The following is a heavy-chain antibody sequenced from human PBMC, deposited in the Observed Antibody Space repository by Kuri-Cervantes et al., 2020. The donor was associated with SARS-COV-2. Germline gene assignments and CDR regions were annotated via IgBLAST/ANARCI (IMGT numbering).Heavy chain of an antibody. CDR1: GFTFSSYD. Sequence: LSLTCAASGFTFSSYDMHWVRQATGKGLEWVSAIGTAGDPYYPGSVKGRFTISRENAKNSLYLQMNSLRAGDTAVYYCAKEASRGYSYGWVYYYYGMDVWGQGTTVTVSS. J-gene: IGHJ6*02. D-gene: IGHD5-18*01. CDR3: AKEASRGYSYGWVYYYYGMDV. CDR2: IGTAGDP. V-gene: IGHV3-13*05.